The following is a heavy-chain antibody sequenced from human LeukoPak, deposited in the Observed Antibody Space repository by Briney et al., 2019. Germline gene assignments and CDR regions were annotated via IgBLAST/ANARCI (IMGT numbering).Heavy chain of an antibody. D-gene: IGHD1-26*01. V-gene: IGHV4-4*02. CDR1: GDSISGNNW. J-gene: IGHJ3*02. Sequence: SGTLSLACAVSGDSISGNNWWSWVRQPPGEGLEWIGRIYTSGSTNYNPSLKSRVTMSVDTSKNQSSLKLSSVTAADTAVYYCARMGATQAFDIWGQGTMVTVSS. CDR2: IYTSGST. CDR3: ARMGATQAFDI.